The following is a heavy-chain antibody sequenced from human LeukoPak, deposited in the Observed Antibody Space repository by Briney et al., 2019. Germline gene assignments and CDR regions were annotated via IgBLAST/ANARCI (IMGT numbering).Heavy chain of an antibody. Sequence: PGGSLRLSCAASGFTFSSYAMSWVRQAPGKGLEWVSAISGSGGSTYYADSVKGRFTISRDNSKNTLYLQMNSLRAEDTAVYYCAKDVRWSSSGYYSRSPYYYYYYMDVWGKGTTVTVSS. CDR1: GFTFSSYA. D-gene: IGHD3-22*01. J-gene: IGHJ6*03. CDR2: ISGSGGST. CDR3: AKDVRWSSSGYYSRSPYYYYYYMDV. V-gene: IGHV3-23*01.